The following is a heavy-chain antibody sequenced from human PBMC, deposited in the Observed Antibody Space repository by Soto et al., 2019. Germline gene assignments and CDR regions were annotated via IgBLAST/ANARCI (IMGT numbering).Heavy chain of an antibody. CDR2: ISSSSSYI. V-gene: IGHV3-21*01. CDR1: GFTFSSYS. Sequence: EVQLVESGGGLVKPGGSLRLSCAASGFTFSSYSMNWVRQAPGKGLEWVSSISSSSSYIYYADSVTGRFTISRDNAKNSLYLQMNSLRAEDTAVYYCARDGDCSSTSCYRRGWFYPWGQGTLVTVSS. J-gene: IGHJ5*02. D-gene: IGHD2-2*01. CDR3: ARDGDCSSTSCYRRGWFYP.